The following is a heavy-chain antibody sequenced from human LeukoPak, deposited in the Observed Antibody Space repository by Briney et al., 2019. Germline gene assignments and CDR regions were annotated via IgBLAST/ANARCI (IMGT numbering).Heavy chain of an antibody. CDR3: ARAYSESYPYFDY. Sequence: ASVKVSCKASGYTFTGYYMNWVRRAPGQGLEWMGWVNPNSGDTNYAQKFQGRVTMTRDTSITTAYMELSRLRSDDTAVYYCARAYSESYPYFDYWGQGTLVTVSS. D-gene: IGHD1-26*01. CDR2: VNPNSGDT. J-gene: IGHJ4*02. V-gene: IGHV1-2*02. CDR1: GYTFTGYY.